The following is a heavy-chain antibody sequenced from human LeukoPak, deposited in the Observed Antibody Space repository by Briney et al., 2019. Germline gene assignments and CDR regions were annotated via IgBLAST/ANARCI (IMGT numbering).Heavy chain of an antibody. CDR3: ARETNCTSLLSLPLYNDFWSGSCQRDY. V-gene: IGHV1-2*02. J-gene: IGHJ4*02. D-gene: IGHD3-3*01. CDR1: GYTFTGYY. Sequence: ASVKVSCKASGYTFTGYYIHWVREAPGQGLEWMGWINPISGGTNYAQKLLGRVTMTRDASISTGYMELSRLRSDDTAVYYCARETNCTSLLSLPLYNDFWSGSCQRDYWGQGTLVTVSS. CDR2: INPISGGT.